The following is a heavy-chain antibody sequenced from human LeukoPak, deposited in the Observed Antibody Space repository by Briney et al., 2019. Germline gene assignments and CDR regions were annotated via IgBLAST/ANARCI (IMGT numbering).Heavy chain of an antibody. CDR3: ARLSGYDGGFDP. J-gene: IGHJ5*02. Sequence: LETLSLTCTVSGDSMATYFWSWIRRPPGKGLEWIGFSYYNGNTDYSPSLKSRVTMSVDTSKNQLSLKLTSVTAADTAVYFCARLSGYDGGFDPWGQGTLVTVSS. D-gene: IGHD5-12*01. V-gene: IGHV4-59*08. CDR1: GDSMATYF. CDR2: SYYNGNT.